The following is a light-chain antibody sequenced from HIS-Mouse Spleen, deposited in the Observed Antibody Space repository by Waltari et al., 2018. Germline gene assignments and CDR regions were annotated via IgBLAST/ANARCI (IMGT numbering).Light chain of an antibody. CDR3: SSYTSSSTEV. V-gene: IGLV2-14*03. J-gene: IGLJ2*01. Sequence: QSALTQPASVSGSPGQSITISCTGTSSDVGGYNYVSWYQQHPGKAPKLMICDVSNRPSGVSNRFSGSKRGNTASLTISGLQAEDEADYYCSSYTSSSTEVFGGGTKLPVL. CDR1: SSDVGGYNY. CDR2: DVS.